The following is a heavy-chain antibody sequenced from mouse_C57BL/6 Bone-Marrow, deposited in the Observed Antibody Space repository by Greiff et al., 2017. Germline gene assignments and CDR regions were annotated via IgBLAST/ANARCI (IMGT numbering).Heavy chain of an antibody. CDR3: TTGGYWYVDV. V-gene: IGHV14-4*01. D-gene: IGHD1-1*02. Sequence: VQLQQSGAELVRPGASVKLSCTASGFNIKDDYMHWVKQRPEQGLEWIGWIDPENGDTEDASQFQGKATITADTSSNTAYLQLSSLTSEDTAVYYCTTGGYWYVDVWGTGTTVTVSS. CDR2: IDPENGDT. J-gene: IGHJ1*03. CDR1: GFNIKDDY.